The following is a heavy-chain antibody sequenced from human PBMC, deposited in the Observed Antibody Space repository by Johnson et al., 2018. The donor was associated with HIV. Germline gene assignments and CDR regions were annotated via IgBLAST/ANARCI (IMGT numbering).Heavy chain of an antibody. V-gene: IGHV3-30*02. J-gene: IGHJ3*02. CDR2: IRFDGSNK. CDR1: GVTFSSYG. Sequence: QMLLVESGGGVVQPGGSLRISCAASGVTFSSYGMHWVRQAPGKGLEWVSFIRFDGSNKYYADSVKGRFTVSRDNAKRSLYLQLNSLRDDDTALYYCATLTVRSRAFDIWGQGTLVTVSS. D-gene: IGHD4-17*01. CDR3: ATLTVRSRAFDI.